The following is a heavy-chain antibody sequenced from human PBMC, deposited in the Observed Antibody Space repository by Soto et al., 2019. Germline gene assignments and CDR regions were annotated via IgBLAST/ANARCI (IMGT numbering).Heavy chain of an antibody. Sequence: QVQLVQSGAEVKKPGSSVKVSCKASGGTFSSYTISWVRQAPGQGLEWMGRIIPILGIANYAQKFQGRVTTTADKSTSTAYMDLSSLRSEDTAVYYCARDGGGGYDFDYWGQGTLVTVSS. CDR2: IIPILGIA. D-gene: IGHD5-12*01. V-gene: IGHV1-69*08. J-gene: IGHJ4*02. CDR3: ARDGGGGYDFDY. CDR1: GGTFSSYT.